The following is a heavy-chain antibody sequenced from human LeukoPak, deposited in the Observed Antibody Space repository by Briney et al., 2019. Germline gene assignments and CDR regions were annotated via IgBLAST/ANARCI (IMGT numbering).Heavy chain of an antibody. CDR3: ARDGTSGSYYYYMDV. V-gene: IGHV1-69*01. CDR1: GGTFSSYA. J-gene: IGHJ6*03. CDR2: IIPIFGTA. Sequence: SVKVSCKASGGTFSSYAISWVRQVPGQGLEWMGGIIPIFGTANYAQKFQGRVTITADESTSTAYMELSSLRSEDTAVYYCARDGTSGSYYYYMDVWGKGTTVTVSS. D-gene: IGHD1-1*01.